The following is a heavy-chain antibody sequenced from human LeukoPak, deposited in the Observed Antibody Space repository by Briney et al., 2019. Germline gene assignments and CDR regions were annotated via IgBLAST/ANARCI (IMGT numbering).Heavy chain of an antibody. J-gene: IGHJ4*02. V-gene: IGHV3-15*01. CDR3: TTPYCGGDCYYYEGY. D-gene: IGHD2-21*02. Sequence: KSGGSLRLSCAASGFTFSNAWMSWVRQAPGKGLEWVGRIKSKTDGGTTDYAAPVKGRFTISRDDSKSTLFLQMDSLKTEDTAVYYCTTPYCGGDCYYYEGYWGQGTLVTVSS. CDR2: IKSKTDGGTT. CDR1: GFTFSNAW.